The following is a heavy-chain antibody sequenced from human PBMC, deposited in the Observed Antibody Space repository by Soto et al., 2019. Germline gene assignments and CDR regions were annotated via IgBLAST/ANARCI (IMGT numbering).Heavy chain of an antibody. J-gene: IGHJ4*02. D-gene: IGHD6-13*01. V-gene: IGHV3-33*01. CDR2: IWYDGSNK. Sequence: QVQLVESGGGVVQPERSLRLSCAASGFTFSSYGMHWVRQAPGKGLEWVAVIWYDGSNKYYADSVKGRFTISRDTSKNTLYLQMNSLRAEDTAVYYCAGAHSSSWYYFDYWGQGTLVTVSS. CDR3: AGAHSSSWYYFDY. CDR1: GFTFSSYG.